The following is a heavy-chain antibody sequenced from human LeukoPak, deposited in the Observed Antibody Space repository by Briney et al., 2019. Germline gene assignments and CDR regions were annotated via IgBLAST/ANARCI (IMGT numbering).Heavy chain of an antibody. Sequence: GASVKVSCKASGYTFTGYYMHWVRQAPGQGLEWMGWINPNSGGTNYAQKFQGRVTMTRDTSISTAYMELSRLRSDDTAVYYCARALRIVVVPAAMEGHDYWGQGTLVTVSS. CDR2: INPNSGGT. J-gene: IGHJ4*02. D-gene: IGHD2-2*01. CDR1: GYTFTGYY. V-gene: IGHV1-2*02. CDR3: ARALRIVVVPAAMEGHDY.